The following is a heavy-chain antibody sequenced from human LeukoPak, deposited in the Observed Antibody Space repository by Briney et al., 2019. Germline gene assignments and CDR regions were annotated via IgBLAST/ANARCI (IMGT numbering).Heavy chain of an antibody. CDR2: ISPGDSDT. CDR1: GYSFTCYW. J-gene: IGHJ3*02. V-gene: IGHV5-51*01. CDR3: ASLRGYCSGGSCYWPHAFDI. D-gene: IGHD2-15*01. Sequence: GESLKIFCRGSGYSFTCYWHGLGRPVPGKGLEWMGIISPGDSDTRYSTSFEGQVTISADKSIITAYLQWSSLKASDTAMYYCASLRGYCSGGSCYWPHAFDIWGQGTMVTVSS.